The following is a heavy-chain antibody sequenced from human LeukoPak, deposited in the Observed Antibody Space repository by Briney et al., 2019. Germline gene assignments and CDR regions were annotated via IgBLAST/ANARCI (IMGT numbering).Heavy chain of an antibody. CDR1: GYTFTSYD. CDR3: ARGYMVRGVIITSLYYYYMDV. CDR2: MNPNSGNT. D-gene: IGHD3-10*01. J-gene: IGHJ6*03. V-gene: IGHV1-8*03. Sequence: GASVKVSCKASGYTFTSYDINWVRQATGQGLEWMGWMNPNSGNTGYAQKFQGRVTITRNTSISTAYMELSSLRSEDTAVYYCARGYMVRGVIITSLYYYYMDVWGKGTTVTVSS.